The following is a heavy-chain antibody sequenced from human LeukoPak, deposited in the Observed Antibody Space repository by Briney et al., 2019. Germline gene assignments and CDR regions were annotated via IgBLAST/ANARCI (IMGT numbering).Heavy chain of an antibody. CDR3: ARLHSSTLDY. J-gene: IGHJ4*02. CDR2: IRSSYT. V-gene: IGHV3-11*03. D-gene: IGHD6-13*01. CDR1: GFTFSDYY. Sequence: KPGGSLRLSCAVSGFTFSDYYMSWIRQAPGKGLEWVSYIRSSYTNYADSVKGRFTISRDIAKNSLYLQMNSLRAEDTAVYYCARLHSSTLDYWGQGTLVTVSS.